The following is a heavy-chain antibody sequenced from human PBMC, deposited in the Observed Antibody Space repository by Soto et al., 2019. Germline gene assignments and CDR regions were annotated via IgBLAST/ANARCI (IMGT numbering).Heavy chain of an antibody. CDR1: GGSISYEYYH. CDR2: VHYSGSI. Sequence: QVQLQQSGPGLVKPSQTLSLTCTVSGGSISYEYYHWTWIRQSPGKGLEWIGYVHYSGSIMYNPSFKSRVTISVYTSKNQFSLHLSSVTAADTAVYFCVREDDGGDRAYYGLDVWGQGTTVTVSS. J-gene: IGHJ6*02. CDR3: VREDDGGDRAYYGLDV. D-gene: IGHD3-16*01. V-gene: IGHV4-30-4*08.